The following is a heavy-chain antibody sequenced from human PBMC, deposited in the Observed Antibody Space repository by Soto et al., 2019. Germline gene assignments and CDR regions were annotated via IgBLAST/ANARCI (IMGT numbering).Heavy chain of an antibody. Sequence: PGESLKISCKGSGYSFTSYWIGWVRQMPGKGLGWMGIIYPGDSDTRYSPSFQGQVTISADKSISTAYLQWSSLKASDTAMYYCARHGYYDFWSGYYTSWYYYGMDVWGQGTTVTVSS. CDR3: ARHGYYDFWSGYYTSWYYYGMDV. D-gene: IGHD3-3*01. CDR2: IYPGDSDT. V-gene: IGHV5-51*01. CDR1: GYSFTSYW. J-gene: IGHJ6*02.